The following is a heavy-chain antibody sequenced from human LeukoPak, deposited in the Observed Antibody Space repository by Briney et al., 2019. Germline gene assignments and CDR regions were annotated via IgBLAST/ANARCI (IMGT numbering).Heavy chain of an antibody. J-gene: IGHJ4*02. Sequence: GSLRLSCAASGFTFSSYAMSWIRQPPGKGLEWIGEINHSGSTNYNPSLKSRVTISVDTSKNQFSLKLSSVTAADTAVYYCARRPTYYYDSSGYLFDYWGQGTLVTVSS. D-gene: IGHD3-22*01. CDR3: ARRPTYYYDSSGYLFDY. CDR2: INHSGST. CDR1: GFTFSSYA. V-gene: IGHV4-34*01.